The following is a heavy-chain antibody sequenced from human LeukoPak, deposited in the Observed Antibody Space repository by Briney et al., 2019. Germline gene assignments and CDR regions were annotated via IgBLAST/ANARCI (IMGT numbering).Heavy chain of an antibody. Sequence: SETLSLTCTVSGGSISSGSYYWSWIRQPAGKGLEWIGRIYSSGSTNYHPSLKSRVTMSVDTSKNQFSLKLSSVTAADTAVYYCAGPQSYSSSPFDYWGQGTLVTVSS. V-gene: IGHV4-61*02. CDR1: GGSISSGSYY. CDR2: IYSSGST. J-gene: IGHJ4*02. CDR3: AGPQSYSSSPFDY. D-gene: IGHD6-13*01.